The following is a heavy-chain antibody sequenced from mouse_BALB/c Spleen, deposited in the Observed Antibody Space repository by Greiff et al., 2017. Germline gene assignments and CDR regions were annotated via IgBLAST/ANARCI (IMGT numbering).Heavy chain of an antibody. CDR1: GYTFTSYW. CDR3: ARDGNSWFAY. D-gene: IGHD2-1*01. CDR2: INPSNGRT. V-gene: IGHV1S81*02. J-gene: IGHJ3*01. Sequence: VQLQQPGAELVKPGASVKLSCKASGYTFTSYWMHWVKQRPGQGLEWIGEINPSNGRTNYNEKFKSKATLTVDKSSSTAYMQLSSLTSEDSAVYYCARDGNSWFAYWGQGTLVTVSA.